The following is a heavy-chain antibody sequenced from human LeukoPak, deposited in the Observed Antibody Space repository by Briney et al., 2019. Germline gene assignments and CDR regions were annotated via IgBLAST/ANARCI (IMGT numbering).Heavy chain of an antibody. CDR2: IRYDGSQK. D-gene: IGHD3-10*01. Sequence: GGSLRLSCAASGFTFSSYGMHWVRQAPGKGLEWVAFIRYDGSQKYYADSVKGRFTLSRDNSKNTLYLQMNSLRAEDTAVFYCAKGGPRPHPYYFDYWGQGPLVTVSS. CDR3: AKGGPRPHPYYFDY. V-gene: IGHV3-30*02. J-gene: IGHJ4*02. CDR1: GFTFSSYG.